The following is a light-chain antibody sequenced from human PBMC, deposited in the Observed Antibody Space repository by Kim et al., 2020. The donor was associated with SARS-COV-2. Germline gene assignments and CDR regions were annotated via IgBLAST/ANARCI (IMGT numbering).Light chain of an antibody. Sequence: QTVVTQEPSFSVSPGGTVTLTCGLTSGSVSVTYYPSWHQQTPGQPPRTLIYNTNTRSSGVPDRFSGSILGNKAALTISGAQADDESDYYCGLHMGDGIWVFGGGTKVTVL. J-gene: IGLJ3*02. CDR1: SGSVSVTYY. CDR2: NTN. CDR3: GLHMGDGIWV. V-gene: IGLV8-61*01.